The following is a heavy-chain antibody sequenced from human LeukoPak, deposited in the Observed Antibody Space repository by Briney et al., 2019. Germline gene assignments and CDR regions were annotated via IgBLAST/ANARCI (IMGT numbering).Heavy chain of an antibody. J-gene: IGHJ4*02. V-gene: IGHV1-2*02. CDR2: ISPNSGGT. D-gene: IGHD1-26*01. CDR1: GYTFIDYY. Sequence: ASVTVSCKASGYTFIDYYLHWVRQAPGQGLEWLAWISPNSGGTQYAQRFQGRVTLTRDTSITTAYMELSRLRSDDTAIYYCARGRNSGSRTFYFDYWGQGTLVTVSS. CDR3: ARGRNSGSRTFYFDY.